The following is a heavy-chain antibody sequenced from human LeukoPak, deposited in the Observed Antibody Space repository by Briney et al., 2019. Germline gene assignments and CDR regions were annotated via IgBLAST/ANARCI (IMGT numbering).Heavy chain of an antibody. CDR3: ARSRTVHYDSSGYPFDY. CDR1: GFSLSTIGMC. J-gene: IGHJ4*02. D-gene: IGHD3-22*01. V-gene: IGHV2-70*11. Sequence: SGPALVKPTQTLTLTCTFSGFSLSTIGMCVSWIRQPPGKALEWLARIDWDDDKYYSTSLKIRLTISKDTSKNQVVLTMTNMDPVDTATYYCARSRTVHYDSSGYPFDYWGQGTLVTVSS. CDR2: IDWDDDK.